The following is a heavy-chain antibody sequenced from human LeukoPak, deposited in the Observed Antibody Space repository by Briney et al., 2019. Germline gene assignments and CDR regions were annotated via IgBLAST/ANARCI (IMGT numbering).Heavy chain of an antibody. CDR1: GFTFSSYE. J-gene: IGHJ4*02. CDR3: AREDDGYNTN. Sequence: GGSLRLSCAASGFTFSSYEMNWVRQAPGKGLEWVSYISSSGSTIYYADSVKGRFTISRDNAKNSLYLQMNSLRAEDAAVYYCAREDDGYNTNWGQGTLVTVSS. V-gene: IGHV3-48*03. CDR2: ISSSGSTI. D-gene: IGHD5-24*01.